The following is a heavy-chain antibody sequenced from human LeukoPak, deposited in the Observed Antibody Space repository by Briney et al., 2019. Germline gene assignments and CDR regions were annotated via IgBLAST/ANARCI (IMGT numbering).Heavy chain of an antibody. CDR2: MNHSGST. CDR1: GGSFSGYY. CDR3: ARRIVGARDFDY. J-gene: IGHJ4*02. D-gene: IGHD1-26*01. Sequence: PSETLSLTCAVYGGSFSGYYWSWIRQPPGKGLEWIGEMNHSGSTNYNPSLKSRVTISVDTSKNQFSLKLSSVTAADTAVYYCARRIVGARDFDYWGQGTLVTVSS. V-gene: IGHV4-34*01.